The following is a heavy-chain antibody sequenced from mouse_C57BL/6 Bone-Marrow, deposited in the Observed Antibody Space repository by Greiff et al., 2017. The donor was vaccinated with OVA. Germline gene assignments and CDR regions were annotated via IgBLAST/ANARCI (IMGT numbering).Heavy chain of an antibody. CDR2: IHPNSGST. J-gene: IGHJ2*01. V-gene: IGHV1-64*01. CDR1: GYTFTSYW. D-gene: IGHD1-1*01. CDR3: ARPPHYYGSSDGDY. Sequence: QVQLQQPGAELVKPGASVKLSCKASGYTFTSYWMHWVKQRPGQGLEWIGMIHPNSGSTNYNEKFKSKATLTVDKSSSTAYMQLSSLTSEDSAVYYCARPPHYYGSSDGDYWGQGTTLTVSS.